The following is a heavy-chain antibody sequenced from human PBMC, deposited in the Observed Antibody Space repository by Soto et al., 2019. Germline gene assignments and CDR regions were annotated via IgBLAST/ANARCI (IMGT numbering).Heavy chain of an antibody. CDR1: GFTFSNFA. CDR3: AKGPPASSVYYFHY. V-gene: IGHV3-23*01. CDR2: LSGPGSA. J-gene: IGHJ4*02. D-gene: IGHD2-2*01. Sequence: EMQLLESGGGLVQPGGSLRLSCAASGFTFSNFAMSWVRQAPGKGLEWVSSLSGPGSAHHADSVKGRFTISRDNSKNTLSLPMNNVRVEDTAVYFCAKGPPASSVYYFHYWGQGTLVTVSS.